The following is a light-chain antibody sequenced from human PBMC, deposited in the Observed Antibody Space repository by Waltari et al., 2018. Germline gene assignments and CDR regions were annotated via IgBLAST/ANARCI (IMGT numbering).Light chain of an antibody. J-gene: IGKJ2*01. CDR1: KDIRKN. CDR2: DAS. Sequence: CRASKDIRKNLSWFQERPGKAPKLLIYDASNLEAGVPSRFSGTGSGTDFSLTISSLQPEDSATYYCQHYNNLPYTFSRGTKLQIK. CDR3: QHYNNLPYT. V-gene: IGKV1-33*01.